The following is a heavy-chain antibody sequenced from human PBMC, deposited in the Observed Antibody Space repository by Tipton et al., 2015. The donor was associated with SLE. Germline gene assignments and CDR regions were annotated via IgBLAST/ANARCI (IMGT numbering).Heavy chain of an antibody. J-gene: IGHJ4*02. D-gene: IGHD6-13*01. CDR1: GGSISGYY. V-gene: IGHV4-59*12. CDR3: ARGAGAGYSSSWYTFDY. Sequence: TLSLTCTVSGGSISGYYWSWVRQPPGKGLEWIGYISFSGLTNYNPSVRSRVSTSMDTSKNQFSLKLSSVTAADTAVYYCARGAGAGYSSSWYTFDYWGQGTLVTVSS. CDR2: ISFSGLT.